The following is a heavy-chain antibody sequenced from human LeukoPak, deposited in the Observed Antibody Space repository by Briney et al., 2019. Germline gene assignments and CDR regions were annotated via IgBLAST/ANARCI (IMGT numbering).Heavy chain of an antibody. CDR1: GGSISSYY. CDR3: ARHDGRVGGRGDAFDI. Sequence: SETLSLTCTVSGGSISSYYWSWIRQPPGKGLQWIGYIYYSGSTNYNPSLKSRVTISEDTSKNQFSLKLSSVTAADTAVYYCARHDGRVGGRGDAFDIWGQGTMVTVSS. V-gene: IGHV4-59*08. CDR2: IYYSGST. J-gene: IGHJ3*02. D-gene: IGHD3-16*01.